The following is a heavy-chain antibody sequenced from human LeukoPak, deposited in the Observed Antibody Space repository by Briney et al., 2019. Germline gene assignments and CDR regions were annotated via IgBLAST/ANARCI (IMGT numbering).Heavy chain of an antibody. CDR1: GFTFSSYS. Sequence: GGSLRLSCAASGFTFSSYSMNRVRQAPGKGLEWVSSISSSSSYIYYADSVKGRFTISRDNAKNSLYLQMNSLRAEDTAVYYCARDLSDYYGMDVWGQGTTVTVSS. D-gene: IGHD2/OR15-2a*01. V-gene: IGHV3-21*01. CDR3: ARDLSDYYGMDV. J-gene: IGHJ6*02. CDR2: ISSSSSYI.